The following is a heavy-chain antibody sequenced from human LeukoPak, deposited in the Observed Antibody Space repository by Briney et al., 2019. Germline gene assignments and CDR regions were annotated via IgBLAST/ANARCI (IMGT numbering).Heavy chain of an antibody. D-gene: IGHD4-17*01. V-gene: IGHV4-59*08. Sequence: PETLSLTCTVSGGSTSSYYWRWIRQPPGTAMDWIGYIYDSGSSNYTPSLKSRVSISVDPSKNQCSLKLSFVTAADTAVYYCARHPDYDDGDYWPPISMYYGMDVWGQGTTVTVSS. CDR1: GGSTSSYY. J-gene: IGHJ6*02. CDR2: IYDSGSS. CDR3: ARHPDYDDGDYWPPISMYYGMDV.